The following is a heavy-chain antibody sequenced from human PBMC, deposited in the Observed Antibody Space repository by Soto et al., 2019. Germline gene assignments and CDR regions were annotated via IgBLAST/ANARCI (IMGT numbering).Heavy chain of an antibody. CDR3: AKATSVLAARPKNAFDI. CDR2: ISGSGGST. D-gene: IGHD6-6*01. V-gene: IGHV3-23*01. CDR1: GFTFSSYA. Sequence: EVQLLESGGGLVQPGVSLRLSCAASGFTFSSYAMSWVRQAPGKGLEWVSAISGSGGSTYYADSVKGRLTISRDNSKNTLYLQMNSLRAEDTAVYYCAKATSVLAARPKNAFDIWGQGTMVTVSS. J-gene: IGHJ3*02.